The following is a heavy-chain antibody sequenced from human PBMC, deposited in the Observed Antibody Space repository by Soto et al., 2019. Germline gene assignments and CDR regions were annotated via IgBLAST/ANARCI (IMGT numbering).Heavy chain of an antibody. Sequence: GGSLRLSCAASGFTFSSYSMNWVRQAPGKGLEWVSYISSSSSTIYYADSVKGRFTISRDNAKNSLYLQMHSLRDEDTAVYYCARVGAQDYGDYATIPYYLDYWGQGTLFTVSS. V-gene: IGHV3-48*02. CDR3: ARVGAQDYGDYATIPYYLDY. CDR1: GFTFSSYS. CDR2: ISSSSSTI. J-gene: IGHJ4*02. D-gene: IGHD4-17*01.